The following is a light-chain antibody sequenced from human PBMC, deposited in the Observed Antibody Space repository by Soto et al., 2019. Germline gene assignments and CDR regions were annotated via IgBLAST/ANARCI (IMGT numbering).Light chain of an antibody. J-gene: IGKJ1*01. Sequence: IVLTQSPGTLSLSPGERATLSCRASQTGSNSYLAWYQQKSGQAPRLLIYGVSTRATGTPDRFSGSGSGTDFTLTISRLEPEDFAVYYCQQYGSSWTFGQGTKVDIK. V-gene: IGKV3-20*01. CDR1: QTGSNSY. CDR2: GVS. CDR3: QQYGSSWT.